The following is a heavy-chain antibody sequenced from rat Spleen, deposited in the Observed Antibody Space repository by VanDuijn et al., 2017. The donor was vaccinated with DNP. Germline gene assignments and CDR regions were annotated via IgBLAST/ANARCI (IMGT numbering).Heavy chain of an antibody. Sequence: EVQLRESGPGLVKPSQSLSLTCSVTGYSITSNYWAWIRKFPGNKMEWIGYISYSGSTGYNPSLKSRISITRDTSKNQFFRQLNSISTEDTAIYYCARHDYYSSPYYAMDAWGQGTSVTVSS. D-gene: IGHD1-2*01. CDR1: GYSITSNY. V-gene: IGHV3-1*01. CDR3: ARHDYYSSPYYAMDA. CDR2: ISYSGST. J-gene: IGHJ4*01.